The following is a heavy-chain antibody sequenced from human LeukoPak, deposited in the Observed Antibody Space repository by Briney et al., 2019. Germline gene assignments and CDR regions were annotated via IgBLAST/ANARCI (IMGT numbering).Heavy chain of an antibody. CDR2: ISSSGST. CDR1: GGSITSYY. V-gene: IGHV4-4*07. D-gene: IGHD1-14*01. J-gene: IGHJ2*01. Sequence: SETLSLTCTVSGGSITSYYWSWIRQPAGKGLEWIGRISSSGSTKYNPSLKSRVTMSVDTSKNQFSLKLGSVTAADTAVYYCARAEPYTWNCDPWGRGTLVTVSS. CDR3: ARAEPYTWNCDP.